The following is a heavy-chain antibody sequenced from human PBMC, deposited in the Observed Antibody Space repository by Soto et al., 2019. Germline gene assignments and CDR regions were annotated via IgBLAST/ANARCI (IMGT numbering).Heavy chain of an antibody. V-gene: IGHV4-30-4*01. CDR1: GGSISSGDYY. D-gene: IGHD3-3*01. CDR3: ASFFWSGYSSDY. J-gene: IGHJ4*02. CDR2: IYYSGST. Sequence: SETLSLTCTVSGGSISSGDYYWSWIRQPPGKGLEWIGYIYYSGSTYYNPSLKGRVTISVDTSKNQFSLKLSSVTAADTAVYYCASFFWSGYSSDYWGQGTLVTVYS.